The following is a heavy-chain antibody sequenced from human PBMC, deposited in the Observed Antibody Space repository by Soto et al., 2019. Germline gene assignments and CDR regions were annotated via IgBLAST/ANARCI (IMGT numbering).Heavy chain of an antibody. CDR2: ISTYNGDT. J-gene: IGHJ6*02. D-gene: IGHD3-10*01. CDR3: ARQGTLPYYYYGLAV. Sequence: QVQLVQSGPEVRKPGASVKVSCEASGYTFTTSGLSWVRQVPGQGLEWMGWISTYNGDTNSAQNFQGRGLMTADTSTGTAYIELRSLKSYDTAMYYCARQGTLPYYYYGLAVWGQGTIVTVSS. V-gene: IGHV1-18*01. CDR1: GYTFTTSG.